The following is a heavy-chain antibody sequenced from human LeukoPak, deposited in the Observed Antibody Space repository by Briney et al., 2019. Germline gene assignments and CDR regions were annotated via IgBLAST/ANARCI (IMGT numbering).Heavy chain of an antibody. D-gene: IGHD3-22*01. CDR1: GDSIGSGDYY. CDR2: ISSSGST. Sequence: PSETLSLTCTVSGDSIGSGDYYWSWIRQPAGKGLEWIGRISSSGSTNYNPSLKSRVTISVDTSKNQFSLKLSSVTAADTVVYFCARGPYSYDSSGAFDIWGQGTMVTVSS. V-gene: IGHV4-61*02. J-gene: IGHJ3*02. CDR3: ARGPYSYDSSGAFDI.